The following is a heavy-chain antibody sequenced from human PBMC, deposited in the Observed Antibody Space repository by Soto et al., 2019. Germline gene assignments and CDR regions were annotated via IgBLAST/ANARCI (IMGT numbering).Heavy chain of an antibody. Sequence: PSETLSLTCTVSGGSISSYYWSWIRQPPGKGLEWIGYIYYSGSTNYNPSLKSRVTISVDTSKNQFSLKLSSVTAADTAVYYCARHNEKVDYFDYWGQGTLVTVSS. V-gene: IGHV4-59*08. CDR3: ARHNEKVDYFDY. J-gene: IGHJ4*02. CDR2: IYYSGST. CDR1: GGSISSYY.